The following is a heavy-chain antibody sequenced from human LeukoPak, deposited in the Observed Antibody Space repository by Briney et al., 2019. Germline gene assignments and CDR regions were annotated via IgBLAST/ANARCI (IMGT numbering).Heavy chain of an antibody. J-gene: IGHJ4*02. V-gene: IGHV6-1*01. CDR1: GDSVSSNTPA. CDR3: ARQQRGAFDY. CDR2: TYYRSKWYN. D-gene: IGHD6-13*01. Sequence: SQTLSVTCAISGDSVSSNTPAWNWIRQSPSRGLEWLGRTYYRSKWYNDYAVSVRSRITINPDTAKNQFSLQLNSVTPEDTAVYYCARQQRGAFDYWGQGTLVTVSS.